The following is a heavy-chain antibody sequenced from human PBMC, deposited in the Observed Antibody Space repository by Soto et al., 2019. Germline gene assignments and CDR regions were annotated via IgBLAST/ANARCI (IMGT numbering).Heavy chain of an antibody. V-gene: IGHV4-38-2*01. CDR3: ARTNNWNFGFSYFDY. CDR2: IYHSGST. J-gene: IGHJ4*02. Sequence: PSETLSLTCAVSGYSISSGYYWGWIRQPPGKGLEWIGSIYHSGSTYYNPSLKSRVTISVDTSKNQFSLKLSSVTAADTAVYYCARTNNWNFGFSYFDYWGQGTLVTVSS. D-gene: IGHD1-7*01. CDR1: GYSISSGYY.